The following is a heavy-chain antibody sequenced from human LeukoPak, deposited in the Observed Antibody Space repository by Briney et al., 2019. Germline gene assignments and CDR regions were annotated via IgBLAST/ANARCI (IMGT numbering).Heavy chain of an antibody. V-gene: IGHV1-8*03. CDR1: GYTFTSYD. Sequence: ASVKASCKASGYTFTSYDINWVRQATGQGLEWMGWMNPNSGNTGYAQKFQGRVTITRNTSISTAYMELSSLRSEDTAVYYCARGGYSYGYPFDYWGQGTLVTVSS. CDR2: MNPNSGNT. D-gene: IGHD5-18*01. CDR3: ARGGYSYGYPFDY. J-gene: IGHJ4*02.